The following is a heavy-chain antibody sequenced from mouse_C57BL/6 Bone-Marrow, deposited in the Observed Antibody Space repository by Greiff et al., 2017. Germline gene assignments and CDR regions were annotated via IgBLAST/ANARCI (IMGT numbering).Heavy chain of an antibody. CDR2: IRSKSNNYAT. V-gene: IGHV10-1*01. CDR1: GFSFNTYA. Sequence: EVQLVESGGGLVQPKGSLKLSCAASGFSFNTYAMNWVRQAPGKGLEWVARIRSKSNNYATYYADSVKDRFTISRDDSESMLYLQMNNLKTEDTAMYYCVRHTLLLNYFDYWGQGTTLTVSS. CDR3: VRHTLLLNYFDY. D-gene: IGHD1-1*01. J-gene: IGHJ2*01.